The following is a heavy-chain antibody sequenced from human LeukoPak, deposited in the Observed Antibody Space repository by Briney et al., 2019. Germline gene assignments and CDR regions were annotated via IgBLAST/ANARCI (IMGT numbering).Heavy chain of an antibody. J-gene: IGHJ4*02. CDR2: XXYDGSNK. CDR1: XFTXSSYG. Sequence: LXCAASXFTXSSYGMHWXRQAPXKGXEWVXXXXYDGSNKYYADSVKGRFTISRDNSRNTLYLQMNSLRAEDTAVYYCTKDFSSSWYSYYFDYWGQGTLVTVSS. CDR3: TKDFSSSWYSYYFDY. D-gene: IGHD6-13*01. V-gene: IGHV3-30*18.